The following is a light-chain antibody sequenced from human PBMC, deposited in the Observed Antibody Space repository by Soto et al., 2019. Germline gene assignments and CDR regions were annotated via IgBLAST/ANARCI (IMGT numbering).Light chain of an antibody. J-gene: IGKJ1*01. Sequence: DIQMTQSPSTLSGSVGDRFTMTCRASQTISSWLAWYQQKPGKAPKLLIYKASTLKSGVPSRFSGSGSGTEFTLTISSLQPDDFATYYCQHYNSYSEAFGQGTRWMS. CDR1: QTISSW. V-gene: IGKV1-5*03. CDR3: QHYNSYSEA. CDR2: KAS.